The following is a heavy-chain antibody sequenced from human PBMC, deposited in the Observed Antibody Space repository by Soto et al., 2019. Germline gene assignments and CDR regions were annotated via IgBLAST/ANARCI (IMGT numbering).Heavy chain of an antibody. V-gene: IGHV3-7*03. J-gene: IGHJ6*02. Sequence: GGSLRLSCAASGFTFSSYWMSWVRQAPGKGLEWVADIKHSGSSKYYVDSVKGRFTISRDNSKNTLYLQMNSLRAEDTALYYCAKGRSYYYYYGVDVWGQGTTVTVSS. CDR1: GFTFSSYW. CDR3: AKGRSYYYYYGVDV. CDR2: IKHSGSSK.